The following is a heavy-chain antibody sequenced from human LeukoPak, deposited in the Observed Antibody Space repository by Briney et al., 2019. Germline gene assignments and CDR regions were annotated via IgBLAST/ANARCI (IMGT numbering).Heavy chain of an antibody. D-gene: IGHD3-16*02. CDR3: ARDRGYRSYDY. V-gene: IGHV3-7*01. J-gene: IGHJ4*02. CDR2: INPDGGGK. CDR1: GFTFSSYA. Sequence: GGSLRLSCAASGFTFSSYAMNWVRQAPGKGLEWVAAINPDGGGKYFVDSVRGRFTISRDDAENSLYLQMNSLRVEDTAVYYCARDRGYRSYDYWGQGTMVTVSS.